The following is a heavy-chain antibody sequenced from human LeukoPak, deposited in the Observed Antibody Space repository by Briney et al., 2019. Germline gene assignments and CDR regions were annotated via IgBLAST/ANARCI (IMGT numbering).Heavy chain of an antibody. J-gene: IGHJ3*02. D-gene: IGHD2/OR15-2a*01. V-gene: IGHV3-11*01. CDR1: GFSFSDSY. CDR2: IKSSDTST. Sequence: GGSLRLSCAASGFSFSDSYMSWIRQAPGQGLEWLSYIKSSDTSTFYADSVKGRFTASRDNAKNSLYLQMNSLRAEDTAVYYCARRGNMSSHAFDIWGQGTVVTVSS. CDR3: ARRGNMSSHAFDI.